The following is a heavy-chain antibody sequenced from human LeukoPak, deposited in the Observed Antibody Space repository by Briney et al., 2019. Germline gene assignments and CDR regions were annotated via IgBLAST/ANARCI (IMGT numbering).Heavy chain of an antibody. CDR2: ISAYNGNT. J-gene: IGHJ4*02. CDR1: GYTFTIYG. D-gene: IGHD6-19*01. Sequence: ASVKVSCKASGYTFTIYGISWVRQAPGDGLEWMGWISAYNGNTNYAQNLQGRVTMTTDTSTSTAYMELTSLTSDDTAVYYCARYSSGWSDYWGQGTLVTVSS. V-gene: IGHV1-18*01. CDR3: ARYSSGWSDY.